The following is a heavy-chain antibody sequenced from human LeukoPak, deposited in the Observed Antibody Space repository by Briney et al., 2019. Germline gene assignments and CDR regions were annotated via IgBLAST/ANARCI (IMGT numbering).Heavy chain of an antibody. V-gene: IGHV1-18*01. D-gene: IGHD3-22*01. CDR3: ARDINGYYYDSHGYYPTDL. J-gene: IGHJ5*02. CDR1: GYIFTSYG. Sequence: GASVKVSCKASGYIFTSYGISWVRQAPGQGLEWMGWISVYNGNTNYPQRLQGRVTMTTHTSPTTAYMELRSLRSDDPAVYYCARDINGYYYDSHGYYPTDLWGQGTLVTVSS. CDR2: ISVYNGNT.